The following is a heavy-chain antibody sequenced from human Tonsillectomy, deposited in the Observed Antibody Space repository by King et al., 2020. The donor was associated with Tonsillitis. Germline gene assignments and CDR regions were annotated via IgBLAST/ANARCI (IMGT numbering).Heavy chain of an antibody. Sequence: VQLVESGGGLVEPGGSLRLSCAGSGFTFSDYWMHWVRQAPGKGLVGVSGINSDGSSIIYADSVKGRITITRDIAKNTLDLQMNGLRAEETAVYYCARVTTRAFDIWGQGTMVTVSS. CDR3: ARVTTRAFDI. J-gene: IGHJ3*02. CDR2: INSDGSSI. CDR1: GFTFSDYW. D-gene: IGHD4-17*01. V-gene: IGHV3-74*01.